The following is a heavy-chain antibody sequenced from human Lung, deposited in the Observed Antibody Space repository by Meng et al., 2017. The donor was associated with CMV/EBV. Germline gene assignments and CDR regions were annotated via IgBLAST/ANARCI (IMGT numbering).Heavy chain of an antibody. Sequence: GESLKISCAASGFTFSSYGMHWVRQAPGKGLEWVAFIRYDGSNKYYADSVKGRFTISRDNSKNTLYLQMNSLRAEDTAVYYCAKGEDYDSSVDYWGQGTXVTVSS. CDR1: GFTFSSYG. D-gene: IGHD3-22*01. V-gene: IGHV3-30*02. J-gene: IGHJ4*02. CDR3: AKGEDYDSSVDY. CDR2: IRYDGSNK.